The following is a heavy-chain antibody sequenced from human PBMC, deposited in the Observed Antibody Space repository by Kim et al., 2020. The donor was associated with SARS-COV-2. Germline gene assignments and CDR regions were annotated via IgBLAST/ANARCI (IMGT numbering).Heavy chain of an antibody. J-gene: IGHJ4*02. CDR2: INTGNGDT. V-gene: IGHV1-3*04. Sequence: ASVKVSCTAYGYSFTNSALNWVRQAPGQRLEWMGWINTGNGDTYLSQKFQGRVTITRDTSARTAYMELSRLTSEDTAVYFCASRPGLAVAGFDYWGQGTLVTVSS. CDR3: ASRPGLAVAGFDY. CDR1: GYSFTNSA. D-gene: IGHD6-19*01.